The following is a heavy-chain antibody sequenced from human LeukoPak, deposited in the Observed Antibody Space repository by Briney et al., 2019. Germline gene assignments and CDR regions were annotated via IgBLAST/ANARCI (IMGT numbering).Heavy chain of an antibody. Sequence: EGSLRLSCAASGFTFSSYWMTWVRQAPGKGLEWVANIKQDGSEKFYVDSVKGRFTISRDNAKNSLYLQMNSLKADDTAVYYCARERYYYYYMDVWGKGTTVTISS. CDR1: GFTFSSYW. V-gene: IGHV3-7*01. CDR2: IKQDGSEK. J-gene: IGHJ6*03. CDR3: ARERYYYYYMDV.